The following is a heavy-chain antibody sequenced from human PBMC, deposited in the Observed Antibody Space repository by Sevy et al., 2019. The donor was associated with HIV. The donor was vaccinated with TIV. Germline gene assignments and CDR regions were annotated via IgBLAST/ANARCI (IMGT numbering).Heavy chain of an antibody. CDR1: EFTFSSYW. CDR3: ARSGRSYDYGMDV. Sequence: GGSLRLSCAASEFTFSSYWMSWVRQAPGKGLEWVANINQDGSEKYYVDSVKGRFTISRDNAKNSLYLQMNSLRAEDTAVYYCARSGRSYDYGMDVWGHGTTVTVSS. V-gene: IGHV3-7*01. D-gene: IGHD2-15*01. CDR2: INQDGSEK. J-gene: IGHJ6*02.